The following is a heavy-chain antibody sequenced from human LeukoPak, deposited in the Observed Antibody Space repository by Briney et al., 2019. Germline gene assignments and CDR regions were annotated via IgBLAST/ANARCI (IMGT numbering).Heavy chain of an antibody. CDR3: ARGVGYGDYEYYYYYGMDV. Sequence: SETLSLTCTVPGGSISSSYSYWGWIRQPPGKGLEWIGNIYYSGSTYYNPSLKSRVTISVDTSKNQFSLKLSSVTAADTAVYYCARGVGYGDYEYYYYYGMDVWGQGTTVTVSS. V-gene: IGHV4-39*07. D-gene: IGHD4-17*01. CDR1: GGSISSSYSY. CDR2: IYYSGST. J-gene: IGHJ6*02.